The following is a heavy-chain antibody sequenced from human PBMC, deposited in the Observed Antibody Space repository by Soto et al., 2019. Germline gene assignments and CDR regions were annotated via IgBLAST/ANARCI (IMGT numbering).Heavy chain of an antibody. Sequence: ASVKVSCKASGGTFSSYAISWVRQAPGQGLEWMGGIIPIFGTANYAQKFQGRVTITADESTSTAYMELSSLRSEDTAVYYCARVIRTLWFGENYSFDYSGQGTLGTVS. J-gene: IGHJ4*02. V-gene: IGHV1-69*13. CDR2: IIPIFGTA. D-gene: IGHD3-10*01. CDR1: GGTFSSYA. CDR3: ARVIRTLWFGENYSFDY.